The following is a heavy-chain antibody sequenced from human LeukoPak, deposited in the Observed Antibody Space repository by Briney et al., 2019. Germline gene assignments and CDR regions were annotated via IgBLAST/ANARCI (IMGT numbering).Heavy chain of an antibody. CDR1: GYTLTDYY. D-gene: IGHD4-11*01. Sequence: ASVKVSCKASGYTLTDYYMHWLRQAPGQGLEWMGWINPNSGGTNYAQKFQGRVTMTRDTSISTAYMELSRLRSDDTAVYYCARGATLTTYHYYYMDVWGKGTTVTVSS. CDR2: INPNSGGT. J-gene: IGHJ6*03. V-gene: IGHV1-2*02. CDR3: ARGATLTTYHYYYMDV.